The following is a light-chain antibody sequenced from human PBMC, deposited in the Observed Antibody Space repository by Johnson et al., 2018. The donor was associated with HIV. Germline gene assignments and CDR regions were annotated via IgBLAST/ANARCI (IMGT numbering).Light chain of an antibody. CDR2: SNS. CDR1: ISNIGSNT. CDR3: AAWDDSLNGLYV. Sequence: QSVLTQPPSASGTPGQRVTISCSGSISNIGSNTVNWYQHLPGTAPKLLIYSNSQRPSGVPYRFSGSKSDTSASLAISGLQSQDEADYYCAAWDDSLNGLYVFGAATKVAGL. J-gene: IGLJ1*01. V-gene: IGLV1-44*01.